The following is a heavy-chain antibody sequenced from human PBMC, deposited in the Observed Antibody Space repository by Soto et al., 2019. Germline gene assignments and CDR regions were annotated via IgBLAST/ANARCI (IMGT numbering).Heavy chain of an antibody. CDR3: ARADGYYRLYDY. CDR1: GGSISSGDYF. V-gene: IGHV4-30-4*01. J-gene: IGHJ4*02. CDR2: IYYTGST. Sequence: QVRLQESGPGLVKPSQTLSLTCTVSGGSISSGDYFWSWVRQPPGKGLEWIGYIYYTGSTSYNPSLKSRITMSVDTSKNQFSLKVSSVTAADTAVYFCARADGYYRLYDYWGQGTLVAVSS. D-gene: IGHD3-3*01.